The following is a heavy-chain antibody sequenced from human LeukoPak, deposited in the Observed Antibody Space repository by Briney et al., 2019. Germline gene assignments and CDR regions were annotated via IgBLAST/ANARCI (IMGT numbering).Heavy chain of an antibody. D-gene: IGHD6-13*01. Sequence: QTGGSLRLSCAASGFTFSSYWMSWVRQAPGKGLEWVANIKQDESEKYYVDSVKGRFTISRDNAKNSLYLQMNSLRAEDKAIYYCARDWITYSTRWYVSAFDYWGQGTLVTVSS. CDR1: GFTFSSYW. CDR2: IKQDESEK. J-gene: IGHJ4*02. V-gene: IGHV3-7*01. CDR3: ARDWITYSTRWYVSAFDY.